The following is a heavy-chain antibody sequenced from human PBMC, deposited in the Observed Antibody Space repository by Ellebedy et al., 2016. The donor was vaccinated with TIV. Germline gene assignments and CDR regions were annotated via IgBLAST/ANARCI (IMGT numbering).Heavy chain of an antibody. CDR1: GFPLTDAW. J-gene: IGHJ4*02. V-gene: IGHV3-15*07. CDR3: AKDRRYSTSPDFDY. CDR2: ITSKTAGGTT. D-gene: IGHD4-11*01. Sequence: GESLKISCAAPGFPLTDAWMNWVRQAPGKGLEWVGRITSKTAGGTTAYAAPVKGRFTISRDDSKNTVYLQMNSLRAEDTAVYYCAKDRRYSTSPDFDYWGQGILVTVSS.